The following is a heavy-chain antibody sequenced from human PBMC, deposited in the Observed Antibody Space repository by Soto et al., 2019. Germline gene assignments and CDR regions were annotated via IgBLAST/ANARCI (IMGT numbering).Heavy chain of an antibody. J-gene: IGHJ4*02. V-gene: IGHV1-69*01. CDR1: GGTFSSYA. CDR2: IIPMFGTT. D-gene: IGHD3-22*01. CDR3: ARDAVFYYDSSGYYDY. Sequence: QVQLVQSGAEVKKPGSSVKVSCKASGGTFSSYAISWVRQAPGQGLEWKGGIIPMFGTTSSAQKFQGRVTITADESTSTAYMELSSLRSEDTAVYYCARDAVFYYDSSGYYDYWGQGTLVTVSS.